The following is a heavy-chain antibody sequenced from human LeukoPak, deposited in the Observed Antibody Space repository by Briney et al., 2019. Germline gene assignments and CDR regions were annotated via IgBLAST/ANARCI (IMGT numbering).Heavy chain of an antibody. J-gene: IGHJ4*02. Sequence: GGSLRLSCTPSGFRFSSYGIHWVRQTPGKGLEWVALVSYDGSNKDYADSVKGRFTVSRDNSKNTVYLQINSLRAEDTAAYYCAREMGSVYFDYWGQGTLVTVSS. CDR2: VSYDGSNK. CDR1: GFRFSSYG. D-gene: IGHD3-10*01. V-gene: IGHV3-33*01. CDR3: AREMGSVYFDY.